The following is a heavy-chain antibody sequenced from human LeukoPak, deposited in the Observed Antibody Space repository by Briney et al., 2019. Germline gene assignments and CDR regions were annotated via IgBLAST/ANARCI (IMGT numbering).Heavy chain of an antibody. CDR3: AKDQCSSTSCYYFDY. Sequence: GGSLRLSCAASGFTFSSFGMHWVRQAPGKGLQWVAFIRYDGSKTYYADSVKGRFTISRDNSKNTLYLQTNSLRAEDTAVYYCAKDQCSSTSCYYFDYWGQGTLVTVSS. CDR1: GFTFSSFG. J-gene: IGHJ4*02. CDR2: IRYDGSKT. D-gene: IGHD2-2*01. V-gene: IGHV3-30*02.